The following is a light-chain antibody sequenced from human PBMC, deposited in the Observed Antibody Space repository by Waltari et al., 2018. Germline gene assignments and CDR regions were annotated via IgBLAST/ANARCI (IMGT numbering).Light chain of an antibody. CDR3: QHYNNWPPLT. V-gene: IGKV3-15*01. CDR1: QSVSSN. J-gene: IGKJ4*01. CDR2: GAS. Sequence: IVMTQSPATLSVSPGERDTLSCRASQSVSSNLAWYQQKPGQAPRLLIYGASTRATGIPARFSGSGSGTEFTLTISSLQSGDFAVYYCQHYNNWPPLTFGGGTKVEIK.